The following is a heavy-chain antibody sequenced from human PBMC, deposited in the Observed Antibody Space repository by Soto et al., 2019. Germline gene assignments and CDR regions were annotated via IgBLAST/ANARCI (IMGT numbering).Heavy chain of an antibody. D-gene: IGHD2-2*01. Sequence: GGSLRLSCAASGFTFDDYTMHWVRQAPGRGLEWVSLISWDGGSTYYADSVKGRFTISRDNSKNSLYLQMNSLRTEDTALYYCAKDMGCSSTSCYEYYYYYYGMDVWGQGTTVTVSS. CDR3: AKDMGCSSTSCYEYYYYYYGMDV. J-gene: IGHJ6*02. CDR1: GFTFDDYT. CDR2: ISWDGGST. V-gene: IGHV3-43*01.